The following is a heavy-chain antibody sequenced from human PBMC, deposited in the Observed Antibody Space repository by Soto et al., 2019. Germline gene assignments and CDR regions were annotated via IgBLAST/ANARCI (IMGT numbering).Heavy chain of an antibody. V-gene: IGHV1-8*01. Sequence: ASVKVSCKASGYTFTSYDINWVRQATGQGLEWMGWMNPNSGNTGYAQKFQGRVTMTRNTSISTAYMELSSLRSEDTAVYYCAAFFDTATPSYYGMDVWGQGTTVTVSS. CDR2: MNPNSGNT. J-gene: IGHJ6*02. CDR1: GYTFTSYD. D-gene: IGHD5-18*01. CDR3: AAFFDTATPSYYGMDV.